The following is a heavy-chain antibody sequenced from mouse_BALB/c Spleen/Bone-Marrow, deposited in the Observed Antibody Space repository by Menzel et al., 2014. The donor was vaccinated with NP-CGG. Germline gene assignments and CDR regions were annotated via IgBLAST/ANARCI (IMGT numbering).Heavy chain of an antibody. CDR2: INPDSITI. D-gene: IGHD1-2*01. J-gene: IGHJ4*01. CDR3: ARLHYYGYMAY. Sequence: EVKLMESGGGLVQPGGSLKLSCAASGFDFSRFWMTWVRQAPGKGLEWIGEINPDSITINYTPSLKDKFIISRDNAKNTLYLQMGKVRSEDTALYYSARLHYYGYMAYWGQGTSVTVSS. V-gene: IGHV4-1*02. CDR1: GFDFSRFW.